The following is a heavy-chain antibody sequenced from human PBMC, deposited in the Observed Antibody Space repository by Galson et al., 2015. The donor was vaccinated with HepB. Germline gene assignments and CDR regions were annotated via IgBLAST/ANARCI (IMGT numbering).Heavy chain of an antibody. CDR3: ARATSIGSRGDWFDP. D-gene: IGHD6-6*01. CDR2: IDPSRGST. J-gene: IGHJ5*02. CDR1: GSIFTKDY. V-gene: IGHV1-46*01. Sequence: SVTVSCKASGSIFTKDYIHWVRQAPGQGLEWMGIIDPSRGSTAHALKFQGRLTMTSDTSTSTVYMHLNSLTSDDTALYYCARATSIGSRGDWFDPWGQGTLVTVSS.